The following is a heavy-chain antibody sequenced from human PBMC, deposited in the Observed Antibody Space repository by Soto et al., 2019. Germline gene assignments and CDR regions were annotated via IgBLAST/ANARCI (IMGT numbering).Heavy chain of an antibody. CDR2: IYYSGST. D-gene: IGHD5-12*01. V-gene: IGHV4-59*01. CDR1: GGSISGYY. J-gene: IGHJ5*02. CDR3: ARDPIGYGGWFDP. Sequence: QVQLQESGPGLVKPSETLSLTCTVSGGSISGYYWSWIRQPPGKGLEWIGYIYYSGSTNYNPSLKSRLTISVDTSKNQFSLKLSSVTAADTAVYYCARDPIGYGGWFDPCGQGTLVTVSS.